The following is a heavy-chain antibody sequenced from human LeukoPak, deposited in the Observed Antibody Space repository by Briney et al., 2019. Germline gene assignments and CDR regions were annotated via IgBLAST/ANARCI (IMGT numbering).Heavy chain of an antibody. Sequence: GGSLRLSCAASGFTFSSYAMSWVRQAPGKGLEWVSAISGSGGSTYYADSVKGRFTISRDNSKNTLYLQMNSLRAEATAVYYCAKVLGPARGYFDYWGQGTLVTVSS. CDR2: ISGSGGST. CDR1: GFTFSSYA. D-gene: IGHD7-27*01. J-gene: IGHJ4*02. V-gene: IGHV3-23*01. CDR3: AKVLGPARGYFDY.